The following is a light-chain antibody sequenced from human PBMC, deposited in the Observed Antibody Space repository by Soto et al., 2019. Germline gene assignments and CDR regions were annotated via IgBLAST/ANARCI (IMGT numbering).Light chain of an antibody. CDR1: QSVLFSSNSKNA. CDR2: WAS. J-gene: IGKJ4*01. V-gene: IGKV4-1*01. Sequence: DIVMTQSPDSLDVSLGERATINCKSSQSVLFSSNSKNALAWYQQRPGQPPKLLIYWASTRESGVPDRFSGSGSGREFTLTISILQAEDVAVYSCQQYYVTPPTFGGGTKVEIK. CDR3: QQYYVTPPT.